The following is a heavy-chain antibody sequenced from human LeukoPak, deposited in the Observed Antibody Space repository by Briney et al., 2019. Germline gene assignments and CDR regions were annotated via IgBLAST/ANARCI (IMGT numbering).Heavy chain of an antibody. J-gene: IGHJ4*02. CDR1: GFTFSSSA. CDR2: ISNNGGYT. Sequence: GGSLRLSCAASGFTFSSSAMSWVRQAPGKGLEWVSAISNNGGYTYYADSVQGRFTISRDNSKSTLCLQMNSLRAEDTAVYYCAKVHSSSWSDFDYWGQGTLVTVSS. D-gene: IGHD6-13*01. V-gene: IGHV3-23*01. CDR3: AKVHSSSWSDFDY.